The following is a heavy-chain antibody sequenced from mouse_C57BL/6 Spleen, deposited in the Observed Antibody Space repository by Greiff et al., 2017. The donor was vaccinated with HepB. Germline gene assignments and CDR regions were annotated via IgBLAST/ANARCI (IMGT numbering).Heavy chain of an antibody. CDR2: IYPRSGNT. Sequence: QVQLKESGAELARPGASVKLSCKASGYTFTSYGISWVKQRTGQGLEWIGEIYPRSGNTYYNEKFKGKATLTADKSSSTAYMELRSLTSEDSAVYFCARYGTTVVATGWGQGTTLTVSS. D-gene: IGHD1-1*01. J-gene: IGHJ2*01. CDR1: GYTFTSYG. V-gene: IGHV1-81*01. CDR3: ARYGTTVVATG.